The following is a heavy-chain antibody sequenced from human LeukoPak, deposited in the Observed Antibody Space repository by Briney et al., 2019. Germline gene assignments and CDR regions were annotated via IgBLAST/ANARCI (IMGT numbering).Heavy chain of an antibody. J-gene: IGHJ4*02. V-gene: IGHV1-69*05. CDR2: IIPIFGTA. CDR3: ASNYYDSSGYYPHFDY. CDR1: GGTFSSYA. Sequence: SVKVSCKASGGTFSSYAISGVRQAPGQGLEWMGGIIPIFGTANYAQKFQGRVTITTDESTSTAYMELSSLRSEDTAVYYCASNYYDSSGYYPHFDYWGQGTLVTVSS. D-gene: IGHD3-22*01.